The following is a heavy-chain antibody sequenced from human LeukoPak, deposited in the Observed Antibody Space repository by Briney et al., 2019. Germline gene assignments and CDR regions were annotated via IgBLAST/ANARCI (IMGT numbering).Heavy chain of an antibody. CDR3: ARTFVFDRGAFDS. CDR1: GFTFTNYA. D-gene: IGHD3-16*01. J-gene: IGHJ4*02. V-gene: IGHV3-23*01. CDR2: ISLSGGAS. Sequence: PGGSLRLSCAASGFTFTNYAMSWVRQAPGKGLEWVSTISLSGGASYSADSVKGRFTISRDNSKNTLYLQMNSLRAEDTAVYYCARTFVFDRGAFDSWGQGTLVTVSA.